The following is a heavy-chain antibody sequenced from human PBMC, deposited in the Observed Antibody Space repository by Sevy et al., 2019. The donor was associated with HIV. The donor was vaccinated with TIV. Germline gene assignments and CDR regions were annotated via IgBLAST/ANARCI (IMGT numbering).Heavy chain of an antibody. D-gene: IGHD3-3*01. CDR3: AKNSRMPIFGLSIHNCDF. V-gene: IGHV3-23*01. J-gene: IGHJ4*02. CDR1: GFAFRSYA. Sequence: GGSLRLSCVASGFAFRSYAMSWVRQAPGKGLEWISTVSGETDTTFYADSVKGRFTISRDTSKNTLYLQMNSLRADDTATYNCAKNSRMPIFGLSIHNCDFRCRGTLVTVS. CDR2: VSGETDTT.